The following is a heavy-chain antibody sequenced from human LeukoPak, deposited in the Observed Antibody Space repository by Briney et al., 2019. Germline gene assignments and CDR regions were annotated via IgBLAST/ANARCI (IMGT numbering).Heavy chain of an antibody. CDR2: IYYSGST. CDR1: GGSISSHY. V-gene: IGHV4-59*11. CDR3: ARVWSSGYTKDY. D-gene: IGHD3-22*01. Sequence: PSETLSLTCTVSGGSISSHYWSWIRQPPGKGLEWIGYIYYSGSTNYNPSLKSRVTISVDTSKNQFSLKLSSVTAADTAVYYCARVWSSGYTKDYWGQGTLVTVSS. J-gene: IGHJ4*02.